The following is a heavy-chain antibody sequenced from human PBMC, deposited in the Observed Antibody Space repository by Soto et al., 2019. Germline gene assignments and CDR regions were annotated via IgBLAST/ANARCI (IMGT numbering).Heavy chain of an antibody. CDR1: GDAFKSYA. CDR2: IIPSYDRT. J-gene: IGHJ4*02. D-gene: IGHD4-17*01. V-gene: IGHV1-69*06. CDR3: ARDPTNDYGDDTFDY. Sequence: QVLLLQSGSEVKKAGSSVKVSCKASGDAFKSYAIHWVRQAPGQGLEYMGRIIPSYDRTKYAQKLQGRLTLTADMYTSTVYMELSSLRSEDTAVYYCARDPTNDYGDDTFDYWGQGPKVIVSS.